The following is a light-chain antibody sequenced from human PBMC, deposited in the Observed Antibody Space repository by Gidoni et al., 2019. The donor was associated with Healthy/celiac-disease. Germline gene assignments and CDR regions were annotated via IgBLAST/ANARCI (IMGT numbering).Light chain of an antibody. CDR1: QDISNY. Sequence: DIQMTQSPSSLSASVGDRVTITFQASQDISNYLNWYQQKPGKAPKLLIYDASNLETGVPSRFSGSGSGTDFTFTISSLQPEDIATYYCQQYDNLFTFGGGTKVEIK. CDR2: DAS. CDR3: QQYDNLFT. V-gene: IGKV1-33*01. J-gene: IGKJ4*01.